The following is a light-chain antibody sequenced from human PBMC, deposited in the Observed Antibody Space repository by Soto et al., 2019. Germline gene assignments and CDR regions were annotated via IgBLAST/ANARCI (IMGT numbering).Light chain of an antibody. CDR2: EGT. Sequence: QSALTQPASVSGSPGQSITISCTGSSSDIGSYNLVSWYQHHPGKAPKLMIYEGTNRRSGVSNRFSGSKSGNTASLTISGLQAEDEADYYCCSYARGSTLIFGGGTKLTVL. CDR3: CSYARGSTLI. V-gene: IGLV2-23*01. J-gene: IGLJ2*01. CDR1: SSDIGSYNL.